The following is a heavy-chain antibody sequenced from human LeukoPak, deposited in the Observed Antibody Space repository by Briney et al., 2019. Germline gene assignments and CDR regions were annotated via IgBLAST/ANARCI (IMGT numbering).Heavy chain of an antibody. J-gene: IGHJ4*02. Sequence: SETLSLTCTVSGGAMSNYYWSWLRQPPGKGLEWLGYIYYSGSTNYNPSLKNRVTISLDTSKNQFSLKLSSVTAADTAVYYCARSVDTSMVGDYWGQGTLVTVSS. D-gene: IGHD5-18*01. V-gene: IGHV4-59*01. CDR2: IYYSGST. CDR1: GGAMSNYY. CDR3: ARSVDTSMVGDY.